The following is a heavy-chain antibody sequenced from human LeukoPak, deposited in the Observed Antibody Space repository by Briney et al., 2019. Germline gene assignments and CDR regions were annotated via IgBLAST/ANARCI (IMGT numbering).Heavy chain of an antibody. D-gene: IGHD2-15*01. Sequence: GGSLRLSCAASGFTFSNYWMSWVRQAPGKGLEWVANIKQDGSEKYYVDSVKGRFTISRDNAKNSLYLQMNSLRAEDTALYYCARGIGRFDYWGQGTLVTVSS. CDR3: ARGIGRFDY. CDR2: IKQDGSEK. J-gene: IGHJ4*02. CDR1: GFTFSNYW. V-gene: IGHV3-7*03.